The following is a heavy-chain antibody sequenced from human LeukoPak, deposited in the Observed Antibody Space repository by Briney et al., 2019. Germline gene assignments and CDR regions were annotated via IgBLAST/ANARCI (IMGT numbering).Heavy chain of an antibody. D-gene: IGHD3-3*01. J-gene: IGHJ4*02. Sequence: GGSLRLSCAASGFTFSSYSMNWVRQAPGKGLEWVSSISSGSSYIYYADSVKGRFTISRDNAKNSLYLQMNSLRAEDTAVYYCAREMDYDFWSGLSDYFDYWGQGTLVTVSS. V-gene: IGHV3-21*01. CDR3: AREMDYDFWSGLSDYFDY. CDR2: ISSGSSYI. CDR1: GFTFSSYS.